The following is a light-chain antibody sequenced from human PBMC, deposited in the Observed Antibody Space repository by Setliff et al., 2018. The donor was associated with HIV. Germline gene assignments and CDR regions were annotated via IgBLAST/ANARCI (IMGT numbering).Light chain of an antibody. CDR3: CSYTTYSTYV. CDR1: SSDVGIYNL. V-gene: IGLV2-23*02. Sequence: SALTQPASVSGSPGQSIAISCTGTSSDVGIYNLFSWYQHHPGKAPKLIIYEVNKRPSGVSNRFSGSKSGNTASLTISGLQPEDETDYYCCSYTTYSTYVFGTGTKVTVL. CDR2: EVN. J-gene: IGLJ1*01.